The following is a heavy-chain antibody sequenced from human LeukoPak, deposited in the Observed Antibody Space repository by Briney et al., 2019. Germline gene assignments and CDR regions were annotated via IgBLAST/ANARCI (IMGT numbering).Heavy chain of an antibody. D-gene: IGHD3-10*01. CDR2: INHSGST. CDR1: GGSFSGYY. V-gene: IGHV4-34*01. J-gene: IGHJ5*02. Sequence: SETLSLTCAVYGGSFSGYYWSWIRQPPGKGLEWIGEINHSGSTNYNPSLKSRVTISADTSKNQFSLKLSSVTAADTAVYYCARSQDAVWFGEPREFDPWGQGTLVTVSS. CDR3: ARSQDAVWFGEPREFDP.